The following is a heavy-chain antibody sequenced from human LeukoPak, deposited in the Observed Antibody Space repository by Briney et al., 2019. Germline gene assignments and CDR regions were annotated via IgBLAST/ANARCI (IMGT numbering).Heavy chain of an antibody. CDR1: GGSFSGYY. V-gene: IGHV4-34*01. CDR3: ARGPPFLTATFDY. Sequence: SETLSLTCAVYGGSFSGYYWSWIRQPPGKGLEWIGEINHSGSTNYNPSLKSRVTISVDTSKNQFPLKLSSVTAADTAVYYCARGPPFLTATFDYWGQGTLVTVSS. D-gene: IGHD5-18*01. J-gene: IGHJ4*02. CDR2: INHSGST.